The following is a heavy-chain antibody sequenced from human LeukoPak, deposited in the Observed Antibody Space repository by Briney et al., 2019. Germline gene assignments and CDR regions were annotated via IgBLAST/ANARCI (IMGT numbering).Heavy chain of an antibody. Sequence: AASVKLSCKASGGTFSSYAISWVRQAPGQGLEWMGGIIPIFGTANYAQKFQGRVTITTDESTSTAYMELSSLRSEDTAVYYCARGGYYDSSGYLFDYWGQGTLVTVSS. J-gene: IGHJ4*02. D-gene: IGHD3-22*01. V-gene: IGHV1-69*05. CDR1: GGTFSSYA. CDR3: ARGGYYDSSGYLFDY. CDR2: IIPIFGTA.